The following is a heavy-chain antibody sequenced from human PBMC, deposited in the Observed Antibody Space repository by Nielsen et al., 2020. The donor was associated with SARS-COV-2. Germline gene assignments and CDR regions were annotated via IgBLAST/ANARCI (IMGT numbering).Heavy chain of an antibody. V-gene: IGHV3-30*04. J-gene: IGHJ6*02. CDR3: AREGGLGYGSGSQTTYYYGMDV. Sequence: GESLKISCAASGFTFSSYAMHWVRQAPGKGLEWVAVISYDGSNKYYADSVKGRFTISRDNSKNTLYLQMNSLRAGDTAVYYCAREGGLGYGSGSQTTYYYGMDVWGQGTTVTVSS. CDR2: ISYDGSNK. CDR1: GFTFSSYA. D-gene: IGHD3-10*01.